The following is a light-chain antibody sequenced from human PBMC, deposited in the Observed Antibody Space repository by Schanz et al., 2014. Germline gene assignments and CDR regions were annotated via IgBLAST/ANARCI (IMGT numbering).Light chain of an antibody. CDR2: ADN. J-gene: IGLJ2*01. Sequence: QSVLTQPPSASGTPGQRVTISCSGSSSNVGRSYVYWYQQLPGTAPKLLIYADNQRPSGVPDRFSGSKSGTSASLAISGLRSEDEADYYCAAWDDSLSGLVFGGGTKLTVL. CDR3: AAWDDSLSGLV. CDR1: SSNVGRSY. V-gene: IGLV1-47*02.